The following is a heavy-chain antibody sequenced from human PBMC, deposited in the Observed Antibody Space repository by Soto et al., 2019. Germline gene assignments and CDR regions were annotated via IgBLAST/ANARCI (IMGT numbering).Heavy chain of an antibody. J-gene: IGHJ2*01. V-gene: IGHV4-59*01. Sequence: QVQLQESGPGLVKPSETLSLTCTVSGGSISSYYWSWIRQPPGKGLEWIGYIYYRGSTNYNPSLKSRPPRSVATSKTQLSLQQSSVTAADTAMYYCARFNWYFDLWGRGTLVTVSS. CDR2: IYYRGST. CDR3: ARFNWYFDL. CDR1: GGSISSYY.